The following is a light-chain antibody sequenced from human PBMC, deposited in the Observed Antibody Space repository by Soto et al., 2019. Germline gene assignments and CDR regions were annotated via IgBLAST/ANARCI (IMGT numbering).Light chain of an antibody. J-gene: IGLJ1*01. CDR1: SSDVGGHNS. V-gene: IGLV2-14*01. CDR2: DVV. Sequence: QSVLTQPASVSGSPGQSITISCTGSSSDVGGHNSVAWYQHNPGKAPKLMIYDVVSRPSGVSSRLSGSRSGNTASLSISGLQAEDEADYYCSSYTSSSTLVFGTGTKVTVL. CDR3: SSYTSSSTLV.